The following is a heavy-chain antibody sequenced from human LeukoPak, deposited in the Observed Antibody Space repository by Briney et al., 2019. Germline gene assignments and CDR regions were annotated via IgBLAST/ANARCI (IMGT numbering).Heavy chain of an antibody. V-gene: IGHV3-33*01. D-gene: IGHD3-16*01. Sequence: PGGSLRLSCEASGVIFSTYGMHWVRQAPGKGPEWVAVIWFDGSNKYYAESVKGRFTISRDNSKDTLYLEMNNVRAEDTAVYYCARAVGPFDYWGQGILVTASS. J-gene: IGHJ4*02. CDR3: ARAVGPFDY. CDR2: IWFDGSNK. CDR1: GVIFSTYG.